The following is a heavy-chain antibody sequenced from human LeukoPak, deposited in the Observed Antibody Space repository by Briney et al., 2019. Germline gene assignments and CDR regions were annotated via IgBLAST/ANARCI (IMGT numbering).Heavy chain of an antibody. CDR1: GGTFSSYT. Sequence: ASVKVSCKASGGTFSSYTISWVRQAPGQGLEWMGRIIPILGIANYAQKFQGRVTITADKSTSTAYMELSSLRSEDTAVYYCARYCSSTSCYTFKDHWGQGTLVTVSS. CDR2: IIPILGIA. D-gene: IGHD2-2*02. CDR3: ARYCSSTSCYTFKDH. V-gene: IGHV1-69*02. J-gene: IGHJ4*02.